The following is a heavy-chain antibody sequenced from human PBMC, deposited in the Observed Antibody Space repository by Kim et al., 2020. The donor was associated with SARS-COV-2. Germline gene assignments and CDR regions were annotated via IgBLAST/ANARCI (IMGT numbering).Heavy chain of an antibody. CDR2: ISWNSGSI. CDR3: AKDPSYSGSYPDY. D-gene: IGHD1-26*01. J-gene: IGHJ4*02. CDR1: GFTFDDYA. V-gene: IGHV3-9*01. Sequence: GGSLRLSCAASGFTFDDYAMHWVRQAPGKGLEWVSGISWNSGSIGYADSVKGRFTISRDNAKNSLYLQMNSLRAEDTALYYCAKDPSYSGSYPDYWGQGTLVTVSS.